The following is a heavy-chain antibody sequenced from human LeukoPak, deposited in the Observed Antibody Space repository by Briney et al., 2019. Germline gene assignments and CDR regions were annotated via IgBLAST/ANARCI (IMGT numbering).Heavy chain of an antibody. Sequence: PGGSLRLSCAASGFTFSSYAMHWVRQAPGKGLEWVAVISYDGSNKYYADSVKGRFTISRDNSKNTLYLQMNSLRAEDTAVYYCARDRSGYYDSSGYFYWGQGTLVTVSS. CDR2: ISYDGSNK. CDR1: GFTFSSYA. J-gene: IGHJ4*02. CDR3: ARDRSGYYDSSGYFY. D-gene: IGHD3-22*01. V-gene: IGHV3-30*04.